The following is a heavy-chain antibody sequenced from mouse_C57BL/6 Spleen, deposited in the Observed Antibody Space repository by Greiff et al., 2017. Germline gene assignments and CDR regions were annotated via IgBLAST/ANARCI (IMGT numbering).Heavy chain of an antibody. CDR1: GYSITSGYY. CDR3: AREGAGTWGY. D-gene: IGHD4-1*01. J-gene: IGHJ2*01. CDR2: ISYDGSN. V-gene: IGHV3-6*01. Sequence: ESGPGLVKPSQSLSLTCSVTGYSITSGYYWNWIRQFPGNKLEWMGYISYDGSNNYNPSLKNRISITRDTSKNQFFLKLNSVTTEDTATYYCAREGAGTWGYWGQGTTLTVSS.